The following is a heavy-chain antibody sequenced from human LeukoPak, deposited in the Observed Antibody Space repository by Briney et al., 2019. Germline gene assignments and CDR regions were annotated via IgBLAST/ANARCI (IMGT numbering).Heavy chain of an antibody. Sequence: ASVKVSCKASGYTFTDYYIHWVRQAPGQGLEWMGIINPSGGTTSYAQKFQGRVTMTRDTSTSTVYMELSSLRSEDTAVYYCARSIGYGDYADYWGQGTLVTVSS. J-gene: IGHJ4*02. V-gene: IGHV1-46*01. CDR3: ARSIGYGDYADY. CDR2: INPSGGTT. CDR1: GYTFTDYY. D-gene: IGHD4-17*01.